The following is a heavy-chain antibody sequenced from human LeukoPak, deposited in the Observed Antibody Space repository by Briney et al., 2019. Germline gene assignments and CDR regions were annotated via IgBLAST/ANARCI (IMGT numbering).Heavy chain of an antibody. Sequence: SETLSLTCTVSGGSISSGGYYWSWIRQHPGKGLEWIGYIYYSGSTYYNPSLKSRVTSSVDTSKNQFSLKLSSVTAADTAVYYCTRDRSLGELTTESPSFDSWGQGTLVTVSS. CDR1: GGSISSGGYY. CDR2: IYYSGST. CDR3: TRDRSLGELTTESPSFDS. D-gene: IGHD3-16*01. J-gene: IGHJ4*02. V-gene: IGHV4-31*03.